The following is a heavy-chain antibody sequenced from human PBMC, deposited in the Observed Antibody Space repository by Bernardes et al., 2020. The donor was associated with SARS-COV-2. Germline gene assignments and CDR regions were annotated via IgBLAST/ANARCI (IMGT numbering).Heavy chain of an antibody. CDR2: IYYSGST. V-gene: IGHV4-31*03. J-gene: IGHJ4*02. Sequence: TLSLTCTVSGGSISSGGYYWSWIRQPPGKGLEWIGYIYYSGSTYYNPSLKSRVTISVDTSKNQFSLKLSSVTAADTAVYYCARSPVTMIVVVKYFDYWGQGTLVTVSS. CDR3: ARSPVTMIVVVKYFDY. CDR1: GGSISSGGYY. D-gene: IGHD3-22*01.